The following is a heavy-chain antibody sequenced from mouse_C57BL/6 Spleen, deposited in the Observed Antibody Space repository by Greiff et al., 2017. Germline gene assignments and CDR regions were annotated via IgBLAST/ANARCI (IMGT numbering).Heavy chain of an antibody. V-gene: IGHV1-64*01. CDR3: ARVIDDYDLGGY. J-gene: IGHJ2*01. CDR2: IHPNSGST. D-gene: IGHD2-4*01. CDR1: GYTFTSYW. Sequence: QVQLQQPGAELVKPGASVKLSCKASGYTFTSYWMHWVKQRPGQGLEWIGMIHPNSGSTNYNEKFKSKATLTVDKSSSTAYMQLSSLTSEDSAVYYCARVIDDYDLGGYWGQGTTLTVSS.